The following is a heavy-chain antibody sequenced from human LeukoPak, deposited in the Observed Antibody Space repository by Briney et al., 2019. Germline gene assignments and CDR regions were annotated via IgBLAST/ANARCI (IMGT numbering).Heavy chain of an antibody. J-gene: IGHJ6*03. D-gene: IGHD4-11*01. CDR1: GYTFTSYY. CDR3: ARDDYSNSYYYYYYMDV. V-gene: IGHV1-46*01. Sequence: GASVKVSCKASGYTFTSYYMHWVRQAPGQGLEWMGIINPSGGSTSYAQKFQGRVTITTDESTSTAYMELSSLRSEDTAVYYCARDDYSNSYYYYYYMDVWGKGTTVTVSS. CDR2: INPSGGST.